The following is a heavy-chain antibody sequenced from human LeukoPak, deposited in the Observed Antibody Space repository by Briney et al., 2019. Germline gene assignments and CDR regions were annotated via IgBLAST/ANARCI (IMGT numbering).Heavy chain of an antibody. J-gene: IGHJ4*02. V-gene: IGHV3-20*04. Sequence: RPGGSLRLSCAASGFTFGDYALSWVRQAPGKGLEWVSAINWNGSSTGYADSVKGRFTISRDNAKNSLYLQINSLRAEDTAFYYCVRDKEKIAVRPYYSDFWGQGTLVTVSS. CDR1: GFTFGDYA. CDR2: INWNGSST. CDR3: VRDKEKIAVRPYYSDF. D-gene: IGHD6-6*01.